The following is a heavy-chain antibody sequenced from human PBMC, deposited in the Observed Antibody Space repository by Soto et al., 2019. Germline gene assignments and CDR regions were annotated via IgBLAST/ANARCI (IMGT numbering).Heavy chain of an antibody. V-gene: IGHV1-2*04. Sequence: ASVKVSCKASGYTFTGYYMHWVRQAPGQGLEWMGWINPNSGGTNYAQKFQGWVTMTRDTSISTAYMELSRLRSDDTAVYYCARGGRPTTVTTYYYGMDVWGQGTTVTVSS. D-gene: IGHD4-17*01. CDR1: GYTFTGYY. CDR2: INPNSGGT. CDR3: ARGGRPTTVTTYYYGMDV. J-gene: IGHJ6*02.